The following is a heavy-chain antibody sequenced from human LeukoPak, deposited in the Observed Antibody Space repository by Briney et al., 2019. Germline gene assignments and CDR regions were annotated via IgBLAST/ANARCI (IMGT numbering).Heavy chain of an antibody. CDR3: ARAVSAGQYWFDP. V-gene: IGHV1-3*01. CDR2: INAGNGNT. CDR1: GYTFTSYA. J-gene: IGHJ5*02. D-gene: IGHD5-24*01. Sequence: ASVKVSCTASGYTFTSYAMHWVRQAPGQRLEWMGWINAGNGNTKYSQKFQGRVTITRDTSASTAYMELSSLRSEDTAVYYCARAVSAGQYWFDPWGQGTLVTVSS.